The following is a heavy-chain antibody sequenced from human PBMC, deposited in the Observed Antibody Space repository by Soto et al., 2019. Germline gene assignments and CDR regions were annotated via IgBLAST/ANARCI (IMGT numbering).Heavy chain of an antibody. J-gene: IGHJ4*02. CDR2: ITDSSDTV. CDR3: ARDFGHGYYLDY. CDR1: GFSFSNYN. D-gene: IGHD3-3*01. V-gene: IGHV3-48*02. Sequence: GGSLRLSCVASGFSFSNYNMNWVRQAPGKGLEWVSYITDSSDTVHYADSVRGRFTISRDNAESSLYLQMNSLRDEDTTVYFCARDFGHGYYLDYWGRGTLVTVSS.